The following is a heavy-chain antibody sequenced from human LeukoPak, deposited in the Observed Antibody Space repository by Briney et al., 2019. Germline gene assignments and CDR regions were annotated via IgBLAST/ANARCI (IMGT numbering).Heavy chain of an antibody. J-gene: IGHJ4*02. D-gene: IGHD5-12*01. CDR3: ARDKGSGYDKGFDY. V-gene: IGHV3-33*01. CDR1: GFTFSSYG. CDR2: IWYDGSNK. Sequence: GGSLRLSCAASGFTFSSYGMHWVRQAPGNGLKSVAVIWYDGSNKYYADSVKGRFTISRDNSKNTLYLQMNSLRAEDTAVYYCARDKGSGYDKGFDYWGQGTLVTVSS.